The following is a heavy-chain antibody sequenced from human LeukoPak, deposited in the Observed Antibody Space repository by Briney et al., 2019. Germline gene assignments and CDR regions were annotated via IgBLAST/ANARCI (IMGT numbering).Heavy chain of an antibody. CDR1: GGSISSSSYY. D-gene: IGHD2-15*01. J-gene: IGHJ6*03. CDR3: ARTMEGYCSGGSCYQYSYYMDV. CDR2: INHSGST. V-gene: IGHV4-39*07. Sequence: PSETLSLTCTVSGGSISSSSYYWGWIRQPPGKGLEWIGEINHSGSTNYNPSLKSRVTISVDTSKNQFSLKLTSVTAADTAVYYCARTMEGYCSGGSCYQYSYYMDVWGKGTTVTVSS.